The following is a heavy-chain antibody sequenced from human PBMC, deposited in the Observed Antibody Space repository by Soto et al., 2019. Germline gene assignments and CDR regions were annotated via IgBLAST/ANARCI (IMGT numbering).Heavy chain of an antibody. J-gene: IGHJ6*02. D-gene: IGHD3-22*01. CDR2: INPNSGGT. CDR1: GYTFTSYY. Sequence: ASVKVSCKASGYTFTSYYIHWVRQAPGQGLEWMGWINPNSGGTNYAQKFQGWVTMTRDTSISTAYMELSRLRSDDTAVYYCARDLKENYYDSSGYFGGFYYYYGMDVWGQGTTVTVSS. V-gene: IGHV1-2*04. CDR3: ARDLKENYYDSSGYFGGFYYYYGMDV.